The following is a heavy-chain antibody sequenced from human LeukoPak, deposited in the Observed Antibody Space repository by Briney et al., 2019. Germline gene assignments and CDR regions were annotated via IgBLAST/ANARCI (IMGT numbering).Heavy chain of an antibody. CDR3: ATDPRGHYDSSATPIHFAY. J-gene: IGHJ4*02. CDR1: GINLNSYT. CDR2: ISYDGTHK. V-gene: IGHV3-30-3*01. Sequence: QPGGSLRLSCAASGINLNSYTIHWVRQAPGKGLEWVTVISYDGTHKYYADSVKGRFTISRDNSRNTLYLQMNSLRVEDTAVYYCATDPRGHYDSSATPIHFAYWGQGTLVTVSS. D-gene: IGHD3-22*01.